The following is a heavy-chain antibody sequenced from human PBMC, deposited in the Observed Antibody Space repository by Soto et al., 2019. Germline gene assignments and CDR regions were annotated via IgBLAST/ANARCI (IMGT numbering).Heavy chain of an antibody. CDR3: AKDTVGGYSFWSGYYSDGLDV. V-gene: IGHV3-23*01. Sequence: EVTLLESGGGLAQPGGSLRLSCVGSGFTFDSYAITWVRQAPGERLQWIAAISGSADGTDHAHSERGRFTISRDNAKKTVHLQMDSLRVEDTAVYFCAKDTVGGYSFWSGYYSDGLDVWGQGTLVTVS. CDR2: ISGSADGT. CDR1: GFTFDSYA. D-gene: IGHD3-3*01. J-gene: IGHJ3*01.